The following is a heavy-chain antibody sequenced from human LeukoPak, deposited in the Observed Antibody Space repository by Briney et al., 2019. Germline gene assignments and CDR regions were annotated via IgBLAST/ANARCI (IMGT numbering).Heavy chain of an antibody. J-gene: IGHJ4*02. Sequence: ASVKVSCKASGYTFTDYYMHWVRQAPGQRPEWMGWINPNSGGTKYAQKFQGRVTMTRDTSVSTAYMELSRLRSDDTAVYYCARDLAGASGLHLGYWGQGTLVTVSS. CDR1: GYTFTDYY. D-gene: IGHD3-10*01. V-gene: IGHV1-2*02. CDR3: ARDLAGASGLHLGY. CDR2: INPNSGGT.